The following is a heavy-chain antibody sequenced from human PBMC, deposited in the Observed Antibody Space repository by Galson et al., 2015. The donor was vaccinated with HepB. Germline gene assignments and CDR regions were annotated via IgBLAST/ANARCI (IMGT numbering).Heavy chain of an antibody. CDR3: ARDVGYSSGWFDY. Sequence: SVKVSCKASGYTFTGYYMHWVRQAPGQGLEWMGRINPNSGGTNYAQKFQGRVTMTRDTSISTAYMELSRLRSDDTAVYYCARDVGYSSGWFDYWGQGTLVTVSS. V-gene: IGHV1-2*06. D-gene: IGHD6-19*01. J-gene: IGHJ5*01. CDR1: GYTFTGYY. CDR2: INPNSGGT.